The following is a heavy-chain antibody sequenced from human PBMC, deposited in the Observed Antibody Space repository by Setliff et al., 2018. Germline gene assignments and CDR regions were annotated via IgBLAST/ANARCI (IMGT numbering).Heavy chain of an antibody. CDR1: GYAFITFG. CDR2: INTITGNP. J-gene: IGHJ5*02. V-gene: IGHV7-4-1*02. D-gene: IGHD2-2*01. CDR3: ARDLGYCSRTSCHGDWFDP. Sequence: ASVKVSCKTSGYAFITFGMSWVRQAPGQGLEWMGRINTITGNPTYAQGFTGRFVFSLDTSVSTAYLQISSLKPEDTAVYYCARDLGYCSRTSCHGDWFDPWGQGTLVTVSS.